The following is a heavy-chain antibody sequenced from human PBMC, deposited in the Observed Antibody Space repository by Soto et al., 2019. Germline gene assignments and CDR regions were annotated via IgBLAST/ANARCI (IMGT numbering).Heavy chain of an antibody. Sequence: SETLSLTCTVSGGSISSGDYYWSWIRQPPGKGLEWIGYIYYSGSTYYNPSLKSRVTISVDTSKNQFSLKLSSVTAADTAVYYCARDRSKCSGGSCPLDYWGQGTLVTFSS. J-gene: IGHJ4*02. D-gene: IGHD2-15*01. CDR3: ARDRSKCSGGSCPLDY. V-gene: IGHV4-30-4*01. CDR1: GGSISSGDYY. CDR2: IYYSGST.